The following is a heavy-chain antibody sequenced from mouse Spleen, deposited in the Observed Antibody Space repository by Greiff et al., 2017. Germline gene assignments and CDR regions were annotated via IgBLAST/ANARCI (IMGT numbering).Heavy chain of an antibody. D-gene: IGHD2-3*01. Sequence: VQLKESVAELVRPGASVKLSCTASGFNIKNTYMHWVKQRPEQGLEWIGRIDPANGNTKYAPKFQGKATITADTSSNTAYLQLRSLTSEDTAIYYCARNDGYFYWYFDVWGTGTTVTVSS. CDR1: GFNIKNTY. J-gene: IGHJ1*03. CDR2: IDPANGNT. CDR3: ARNDGYFYWYFDV. V-gene: IGHV14-3*01.